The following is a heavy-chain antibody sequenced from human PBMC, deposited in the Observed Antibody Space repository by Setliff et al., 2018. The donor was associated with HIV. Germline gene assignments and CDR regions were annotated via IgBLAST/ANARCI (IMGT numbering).Heavy chain of an antibody. J-gene: IGHJ6*04. V-gene: IGHV4-59*11. CDR1: GDSMIPHY. Sequence: SETLSLTCLVSGDSMIPHYWSWIRQPPGRGLEWIGYISIYGIPSYSPSLESRVTILLDNSQNQFSLRLSSVPAADTAVYYCARHRGMPGTTCYNHGMDVWGTGATVTVSS. D-gene: IGHD1-7*01. CDR2: ISIYGIP. CDR3: ARHRGMPGTTCYNHGMDV.